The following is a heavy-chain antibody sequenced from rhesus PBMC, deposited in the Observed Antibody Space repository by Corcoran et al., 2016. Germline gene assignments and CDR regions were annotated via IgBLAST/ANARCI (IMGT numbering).Heavy chain of an antibody. J-gene: IGHJ4*01. CDR2: IIPRVVKT. Sequence: QVQLVQSGAEVKKPGASVKVSCKASGFPFGSYAISWVRQAPGQGLEWMCGIIPRVVKTTYAEKVQGRVTMTADTSTSTAYMELSSLRSEDTAVYYCARGRYSTYYFDYWGQGVLVTVSS. D-gene: IGHD1-1*01. CDR3: ARGRYSTYYFDY. CDR1: GFPFGSYA. V-gene: IGHV1S10*01.